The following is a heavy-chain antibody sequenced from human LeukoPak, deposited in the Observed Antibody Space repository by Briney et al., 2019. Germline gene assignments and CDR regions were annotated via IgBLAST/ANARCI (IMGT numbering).Heavy chain of an antibody. CDR2: IYISGST. V-gene: IGHV4-61*02. CDR3: ARESGANFYFYYYMDV. CDR1: GGSISSGSYY. J-gene: IGHJ6*03. D-gene: IGHD1-26*01. Sequence: SETLSLTCTVSGGSISSGSYYWSWIRQPAGKGLEWIGRIYISGSTTYNPSLKSRVTISVDTSKNQFSLKLSSVTAADTAVYYCARESGANFYFYYYMDVWGKGTTVTVSS.